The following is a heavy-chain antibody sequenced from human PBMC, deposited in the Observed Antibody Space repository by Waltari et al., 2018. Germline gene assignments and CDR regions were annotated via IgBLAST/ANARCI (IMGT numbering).Heavy chain of an antibody. CDR2: ISSSGSTI. J-gene: IGHJ4*02. CDR3: ARTKRNYFDY. Sequence: EVQLVESGGGLVQPGGSLRLSCEASGFTFSSYEMNGVRQAPGKGREWVSYISSSGSTIYYADSVKGRFTISRDNAKNSLYLQMNSLRAEDTAVYYCARTKRNYFDYWGQGTLVTVSS. CDR1: GFTFSSYE. V-gene: IGHV3-48*03.